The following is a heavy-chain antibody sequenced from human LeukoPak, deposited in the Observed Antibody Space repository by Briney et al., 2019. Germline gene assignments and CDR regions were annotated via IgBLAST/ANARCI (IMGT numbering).Heavy chain of an antibody. V-gene: IGHV3-11*06. CDR1: GFTFSDYY. CDR3: ARFPRYFDWPEAGYFDY. J-gene: IGHJ4*02. D-gene: IGHD3-9*01. Sequence: GGSLRLSCAASGFTFSDYYTSWIHQAPGKGLEWVSYISSSSSYTNYADSVKGRFTISRGNAKNSLYLQMNSLRAEDTAVYYCARFPRYFDWPEAGYFDYWGQGTLVTVSS. CDR2: ISSSSSYT.